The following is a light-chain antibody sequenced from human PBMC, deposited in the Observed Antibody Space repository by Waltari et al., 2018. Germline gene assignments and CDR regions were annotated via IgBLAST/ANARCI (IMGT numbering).Light chain of an antibody. CDR2: GAS. V-gene: IGKV3-15*01. CDR3: QQYNNWPPWT. J-gene: IGKJ1*01. Sequence: EIVMTQSPATLSVSPGERATLSCRASQSVSSKLAWYQQKPGQAPRLLLYGASTRATAIPARFSGSGSGTEFTLTISSLQSEDFAVYYCQQYNNWPPWTFGQGTKVEIK. CDR1: QSVSSK.